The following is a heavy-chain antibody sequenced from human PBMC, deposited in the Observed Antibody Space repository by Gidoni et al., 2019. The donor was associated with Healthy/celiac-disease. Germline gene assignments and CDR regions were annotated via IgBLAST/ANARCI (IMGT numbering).Heavy chain of an antibody. J-gene: IGHJ6*03. CDR3: ARDRSITMIVVVPVAYYMDV. V-gene: IGHV3-30*04. Sequence: QVQLVESGGGVVQPGRSLRLSCAASGFTFSSYAMHWVRQAPGKGLEGVAVISYDGSNKYYADSVKGRFTISRDNSKNTLYLQMNSLRAEDTAVYYCARDRSITMIVVVPVAYYMDVWGKGTTVTVSS. CDR2: ISYDGSNK. D-gene: IGHD3-22*01. CDR1: GFTFSSYA.